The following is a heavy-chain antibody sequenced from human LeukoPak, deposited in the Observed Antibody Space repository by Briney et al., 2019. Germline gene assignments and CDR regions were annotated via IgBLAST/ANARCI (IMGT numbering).Heavy chain of an antibody. CDR2: IRRRSRNI. Sequence: GGSLRLSCAASGFTFSSYYMTWVRHAPGKGLEWVSSIRRRSRNIFYADPVKGRFTISRDNAKSSLYLHMNSLRADDTAMYYCASPQRGVFHGDYGMDVWGQGTTVTVSS. CDR1: GFTFSSYY. J-gene: IGHJ6*02. V-gene: IGHV3-21*01. D-gene: IGHD3-10*01. CDR3: ASPQRGVFHGDYGMDV.